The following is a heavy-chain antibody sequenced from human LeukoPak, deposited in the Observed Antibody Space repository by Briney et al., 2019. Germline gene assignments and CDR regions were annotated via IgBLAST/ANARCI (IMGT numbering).Heavy chain of an antibody. CDR1: GYTFTSYD. Sequence: ASVKVSCKASGYTFTSYDINWVRPATGQGLEWMGWMNPNSGNTGYAQKFQGRVTMTRNTSISTAYMELSSLRSEDTAVYYCARGRYYGSGSYYPTPFDYWGQGTLVTVSS. CDR3: ARGRYYGSGSYYPTPFDY. CDR2: MNPNSGNT. V-gene: IGHV1-8*01. D-gene: IGHD3-10*01. J-gene: IGHJ4*02.